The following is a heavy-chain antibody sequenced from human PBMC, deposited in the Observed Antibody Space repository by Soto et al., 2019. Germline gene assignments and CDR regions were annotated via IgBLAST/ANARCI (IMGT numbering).Heavy chain of an antibody. Sequence: EVKLLESGGGSVPPGASARLSCLTSGFMFDNYAMSWVRQSPARGLEWVAAISGSGHATYYTQSVRGRFIISRDKSKKAVFLQMNNQRTEDTAIYYCARGRYFDASGGCANYWGLGTLVTVSP. CDR2: ISGSGHAT. CDR3: ARGRYFDASGGCANY. J-gene: IGHJ4*02. V-gene: IGHV3-23*01. CDR1: GFMFDNYA. D-gene: IGHD5-12*01.